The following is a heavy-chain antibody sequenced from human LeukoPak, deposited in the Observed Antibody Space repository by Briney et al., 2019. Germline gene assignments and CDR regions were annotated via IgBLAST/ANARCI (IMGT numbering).Heavy chain of an antibody. CDR1: GGSISSGDYY. J-gene: IGHJ4*02. Sequence: PSETLSLTCTVSGGSISSGDYYWSWSRQPPGKGLEWIGYIYYSGSTYYNPSLKSRVTISVDTSKNQFSLKLSSVTAADTAVYYCAREGIVGATIGGCFDYWGQGTLVTVSS. CDR3: AREGIVGATIGGCFDY. D-gene: IGHD1-26*01. CDR2: IYYSGST. V-gene: IGHV4-30-4*01.